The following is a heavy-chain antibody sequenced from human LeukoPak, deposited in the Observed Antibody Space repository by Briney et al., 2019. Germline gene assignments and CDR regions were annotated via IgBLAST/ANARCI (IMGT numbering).Heavy chain of an antibody. J-gene: IGHJ6*03. CDR2: IYYSGST. CDR3: ARGIGYSYGYYYYYYMDV. Sequence: SETLSLTCTVSGGSISSSSYYWGWIRQPPGKGLEWIGSIYYSGSTYYNPSLKSRVTISVETSKNQFSLKLSSVTAADTAVYYCARGIGYSYGYYYYYYMDVWGKGTTVTVSS. V-gene: IGHV4-39*07. D-gene: IGHD5-18*01. CDR1: GGSISSSSYY.